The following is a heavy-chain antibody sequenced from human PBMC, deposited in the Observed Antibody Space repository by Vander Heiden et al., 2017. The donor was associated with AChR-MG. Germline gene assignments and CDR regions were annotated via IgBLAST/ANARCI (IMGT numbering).Heavy chain of an antibody. J-gene: IGHJ4*02. V-gene: IGHV4-34*01. CDR1: GGSFSGWY. CDR3: AIGARPFDY. CDR2: INYSGST. D-gene: IGHD3-10*01. Sequence: QVQLQQWGAGLLKPSETTSPTCAVYGGSFSGWYWSWIRQPPGKGLEWIGEINYSGSTNYNPSLKSRVTISVDASKNQFSLKLSSVTAADTAVYYCAIGARPFDYWSKGTLVTVSS.